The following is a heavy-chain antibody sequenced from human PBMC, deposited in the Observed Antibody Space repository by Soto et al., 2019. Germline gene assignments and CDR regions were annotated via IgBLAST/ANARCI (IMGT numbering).Heavy chain of an antibody. CDR2: VYNSGST. Sequence: SDTLSLTCTVSGGSISSNYWTWIRQPPGKGLEWIGYVYNSGSTNYNPSLKSRVTISEDTSKSQFSLKVNSMTAADTAVYYCARYRREAVAGYTLDNWGQGILVTVSS. J-gene: IGHJ4*02. V-gene: IGHV4-59*01. CDR1: GGSISSNY. CDR3: ARYRREAVAGYTLDN. D-gene: IGHD6-13*01.